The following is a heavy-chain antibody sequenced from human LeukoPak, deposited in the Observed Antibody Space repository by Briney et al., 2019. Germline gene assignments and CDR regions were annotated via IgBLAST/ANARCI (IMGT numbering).Heavy chain of an antibody. V-gene: IGHV4-34*01. J-gene: IGHJ3*02. CDR3: ARGVWACSSTSCYRGWLQLTSGYTFDI. CDR2: INHSGST. D-gene: IGHD2-2*02. Sequence: PSETLSLTCAVYGGSFSGYYWSWIRQPPGKGLEWVGEINHSGSTNYNPSLKSRVSISIATSKTQFSLTLSSVTAADTAVYYCARGVWACSSTSCYRGWLQLTSGYTFDIWGQGTMVTVSS. CDR1: GGSFSGYY.